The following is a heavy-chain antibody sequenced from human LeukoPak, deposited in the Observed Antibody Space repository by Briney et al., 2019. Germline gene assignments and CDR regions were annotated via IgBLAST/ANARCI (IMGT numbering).Heavy chain of an antibody. V-gene: IGHV3-30*01. CDR1: GFTFSSYA. CDR3: ARDTTGTTLGFYFDY. J-gene: IGHJ4*02. D-gene: IGHD1-7*01. CDR2: ISYDGSNK. Sequence: GGSLRLSCAASGFTFSSYATHWVRQAPGKGLEWVAVISYDGSNKYYADSVKGRFTISRDNSKNTLYLQMNSLRAEDTAVYYCARDTTGTTLGFYFDYWGQGTLVTVSS.